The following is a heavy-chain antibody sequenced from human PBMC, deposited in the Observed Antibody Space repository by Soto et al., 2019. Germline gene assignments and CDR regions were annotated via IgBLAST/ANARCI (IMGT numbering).Heavy chain of an antibody. V-gene: IGHV4-61*01. CDR1: GGSVSSGSYY. D-gene: IGHD4-4*01. CDR3: ARYYSNYGFDP. CDR2: IYYSGST. J-gene: IGHJ5*02. Sequence: SETLSLTCTVSGGSVSSGSYYWSWIRQPPGKGPEWIGYIYYSGSTNYNPSLKSRVTISVDTSKNQFSLKLSSVTAADTAVYYCARYYSNYGFDPWGQGTLVTVSS.